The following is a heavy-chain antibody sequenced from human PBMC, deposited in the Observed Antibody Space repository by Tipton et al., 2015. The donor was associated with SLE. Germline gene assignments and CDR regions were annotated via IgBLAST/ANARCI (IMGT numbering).Heavy chain of an antibody. CDR3: ARDGQGSAMDV. V-gene: IGHV4-59*11. Sequence: TLSLTCTVSGGSIRNHYWSWIRQSPGKGLEWIGYMYKNERTKYNLSLESRVTMSVETSKNQFTLRLTSVTAADTAVYYCARDGQGSAMDVWGQGTTVTVSS. CDR1: GGSIRNHY. J-gene: IGHJ6*02. CDR2: MYKNERT.